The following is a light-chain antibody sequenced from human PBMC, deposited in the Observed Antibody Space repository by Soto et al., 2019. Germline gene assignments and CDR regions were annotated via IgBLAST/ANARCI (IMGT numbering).Light chain of an antibody. CDR1: QGISSY. J-gene: IGKJ5*01. V-gene: IGKV1-9*01. Sequence: IQLNQSPSSLSASVGDRVIITCRASQGISSYLAWYQQKPGKAPNLLIHTASTLQSGVPSRFSGSGSGTEFTLTISSLQPEDFATYYCQQRNSYPITFGQGTRLEIK. CDR2: TAS. CDR3: QQRNSYPIT.